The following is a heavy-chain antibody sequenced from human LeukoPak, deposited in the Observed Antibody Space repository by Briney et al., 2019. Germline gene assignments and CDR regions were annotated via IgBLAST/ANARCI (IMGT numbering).Heavy chain of an antibody. Sequence: SETLSLTCTVSGSSISSGSYYWSWIRQPAGKGLEWIGRIYTSGSTNYNPSLKSRVTISVDTSKNQFYLKLSSVTAADTAVYYCARDVLGGYYYYYYMDVWGKGTTVTVSS. CDR2: IYTSGST. D-gene: IGHD1-26*01. V-gene: IGHV4-61*02. CDR3: ARDVLGGYYYYYYMDV. J-gene: IGHJ6*03. CDR1: GSSISSGSYY.